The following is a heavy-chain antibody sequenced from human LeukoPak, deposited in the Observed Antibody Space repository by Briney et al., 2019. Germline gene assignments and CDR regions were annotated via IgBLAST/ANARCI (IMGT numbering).Heavy chain of an antibody. J-gene: IGHJ4*02. Sequence: SETLSLTCSLSSGSISSYYWTWLRQPPGKTLQWIGNVYFNGDTNFNPSLKSRVTISVDTSNNQFSLKLTSVTAADTAVYYCARQYGLMRSYRHLDHWGPGILVTVSA. CDR1: SGSISSYY. D-gene: IGHD3-16*02. CDR3: ARQYGLMRSYRHLDH. V-gene: IGHV4-59*08. CDR2: VYFNGDT.